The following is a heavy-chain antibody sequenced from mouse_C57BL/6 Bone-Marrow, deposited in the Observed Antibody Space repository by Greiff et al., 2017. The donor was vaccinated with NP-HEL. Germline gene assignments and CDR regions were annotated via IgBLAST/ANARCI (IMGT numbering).Heavy chain of an antibody. CDR3: TTRGITTVVAGYFDV. CDR2: IDPENGDT. J-gene: IGHJ1*03. D-gene: IGHD1-1*01. V-gene: IGHV14-4*01. CDR1: GFNIKDDY. Sequence: EVQLQQSGAELVRPGASVKLSCTASGFNIKDDYMHWVKQRPEQGLEWIGWIDPENGDTEYASKFQGKATITADTSSNTAYLQLSSLTSEDTAVYYCTTRGITTVVAGYFDVWGTGTTVTVSS.